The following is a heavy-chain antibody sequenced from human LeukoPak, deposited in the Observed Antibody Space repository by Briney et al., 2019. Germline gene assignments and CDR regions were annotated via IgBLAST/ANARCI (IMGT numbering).Heavy chain of an antibody. Sequence: ASVKVSCKASGYTFTSYGVNWVRQAPGQGLEWMGWLAVYNGDTNYAQKFQGRVTMTTDRSTRTAYMELRSLRSDDTGVYYCAREIYGDSYFDYWGQGTLVTVAS. CDR3: AREIYGDSYFDY. V-gene: IGHV1-18*04. CDR2: LAVYNGDT. CDR1: GYTFTSYG. J-gene: IGHJ4*02. D-gene: IGHD4-17*01.